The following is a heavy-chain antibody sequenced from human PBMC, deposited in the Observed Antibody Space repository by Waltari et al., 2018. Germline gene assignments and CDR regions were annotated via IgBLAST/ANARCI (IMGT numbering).Heavy chain of an antibody. Sequence: QVQLVQSGAEVKKPGSSVKLSCKASRYTFTGYYIHCVRQAPGQGLEWMGRIKPNSGGTNYAQKLKGRVSMTRDTSISTAYVELSRLRSDDTAVYDWARDIDQLPDSDYWGEGTLVSVSS. V-gene: IGHV1-2*06. CDR3: ARDIDQLPDSDY. J-gene: IGHJ4*02. CDR2: IKPNSGGT. CDR1: RYTFTGYY. D-gene: IGHD2-2*01.